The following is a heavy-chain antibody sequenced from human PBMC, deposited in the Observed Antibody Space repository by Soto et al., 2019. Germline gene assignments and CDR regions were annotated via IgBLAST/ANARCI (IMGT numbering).Heavy chain of an antibody. CDR3: AGGYYGSGSYWRYYYYGMDV. Sequence: ASVKVSCKASGYTFSGYYMHWVRQAPGQGLEWMGWINPNSGGTNYAQKFQGWVTMTRDTSIGTAYMELSRLRSDDTAVYYCAGGYYGSGSYWRYYYYGMDVWGQGTTVTVS. D-gene: IGHD3-10*01. J-gene: IGHJ6*02. CDR2: INPNSGGT. CDR1: GYTFSGYY. V-gene: IGHV1-2*04.